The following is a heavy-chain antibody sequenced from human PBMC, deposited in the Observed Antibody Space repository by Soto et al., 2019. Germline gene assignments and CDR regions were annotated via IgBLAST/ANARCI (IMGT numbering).Heavy chain of an antibody. Sequence: ASGPTLVNTTETLTLTCTFSGFSLTSPGMCVRWISPSPGKSMEWLALIERDDDDKYYSTSLKTRLTISKDTRKNQVVLTMANMEPADTATYYCARSTIGPRRFNGMYVWGQGTTVTVSS. V-gene: IGHV2-70*13. CDR3: ARSTIGPRRFNGMYV. CDR2: IERDDDDK. J-gene: IGHJ6*02. CDR1: GFSLTSPGMC. D-gene: IGHD1-1*01.